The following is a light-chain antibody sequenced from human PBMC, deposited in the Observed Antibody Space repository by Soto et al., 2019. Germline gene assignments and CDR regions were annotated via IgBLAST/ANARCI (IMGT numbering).Light chain of an antibody. CDR3: QQYSSSWT. CDR1: QSISSNF. J-gene: IGKJ1*01. V-gene: IGKV3-20*01. CDR2: ATS. Sequence: IVWAHAPGTLCFSPGQIATLSCGASQSISSNFLAWYQQKPGQAPRLLIYATSSRATGIPGRFSGSGSGTDFTLTISRLEPEDFAVYYCQQYSSSWTFGQGTKVDIK.